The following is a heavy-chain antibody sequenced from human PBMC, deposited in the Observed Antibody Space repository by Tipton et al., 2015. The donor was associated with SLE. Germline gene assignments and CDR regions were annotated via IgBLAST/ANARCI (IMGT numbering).Heavy chain of an antibody. CDR3: AKDGGTDYDYVFDY. Sequence: SLRLSCAASGFSIEDYAMHWVRQAPGKGLEWVSSITWNSGGIGYADSVKGRFTISRDNAKNSLYLQMNSLRPEDTALYYCAKDGGTDYDYVFDYRGQGTLVTVSS. J-gene: IGHJ4*02. CDR2: ITWNSGGI. CDR1: GFSIEDYA. D-gene: IGHD5-12*01. V-gene: IGHV3-9*01.